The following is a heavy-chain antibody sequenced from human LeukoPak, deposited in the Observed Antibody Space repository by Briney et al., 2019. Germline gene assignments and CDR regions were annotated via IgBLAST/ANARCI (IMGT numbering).Heavy chain of an antibody. J-gene: IGHJ4*02. V-gene: IGHV3-7*02. Sequence: TGGSLRLSCAASRFTFSNYWMSWVRQAPGKGLEWVANIKQEGGERYYVDSVRGRFTISRDNAKSSLFLQMNSLRVEDTAIYYCARINGDHGGSFDYWGQGTLVTVSS. CDR1: RFTFSNYW. CDR3: ARINGDHGGSFDY. CDR2: IKQEGGER. D-gene: IGHD4-23*01.